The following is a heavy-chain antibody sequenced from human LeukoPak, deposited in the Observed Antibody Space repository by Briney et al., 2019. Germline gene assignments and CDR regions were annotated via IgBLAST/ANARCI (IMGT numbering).Heavy chain of an antibody. Sequence: GGSLRLSCTASGFTFSDYWMTWVRQAPGKGPEWVANIKQDGSQRYYVDSVRGRFTIPRDNAKNSLFLQMNGLRAEDTAVYYCARRGGSSSRRSPIDYWGQGTLVTVSS. CDR3: ARRGGSSSRRSPIDY. V-gene: IGHV3-7*01. J-gene: IGHJ4*02. D-gene: IGHD6-6*01. CDR2: IKQDGSQR. CDR1: GFTFSDYW.